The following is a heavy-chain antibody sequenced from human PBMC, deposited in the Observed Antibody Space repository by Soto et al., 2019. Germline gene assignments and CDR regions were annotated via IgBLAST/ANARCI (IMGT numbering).Heavy chain of an antibody. CDR1: GFTFSTYA. CDR3: AKGYSSGWYVWFDP. D-gene: IGHD6-19*01. V-gene: IGHV3-23*01. CDR2: ISGSDGST. Sequence: GGSLRLSCAASGFTFSTYAMSWVRQAPGKGLEWVSVISGSDGSTYYADSVKGRFTISRDNSKNTLYLQMNSLRAEDTAVYYCAKGYSSGWYVWFDPWGQGTLVTVSS. J-gene: IGHJ5*02.